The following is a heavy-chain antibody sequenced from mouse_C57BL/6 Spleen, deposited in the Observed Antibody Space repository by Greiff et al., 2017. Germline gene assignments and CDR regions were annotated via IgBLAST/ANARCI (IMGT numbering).Heavy chain of an antibody. J-gene: IGHJ1*03. CDR3: ARISFITTVVARYFDV. Sequence: VQLQQPGAELVMPGASVKLSCKASGYTFTSYWMHWVKQRPGQGLEWIGEIDPSDSYTNYNQKFKGKSTLTVDKSSSTAYMQLSSLTSEDSAVYYCARISFITTVVARYFDVWGTGTTVTVSS. D-gene: IGHD1-1*01. CDR1: GYTFTSYW. V-gene: IGHV1-69*01. CDR2: IDPSDSYT.